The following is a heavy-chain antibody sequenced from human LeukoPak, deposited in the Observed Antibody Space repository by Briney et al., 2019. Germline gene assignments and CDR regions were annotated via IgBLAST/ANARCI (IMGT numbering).Heavy chain of an antibody. J-gene: IGHJ4*02. D-gene: IGHD3-10*01. V-gene: IGHV1-8*02. Sequence: ASVKVSCKASGYTFTSYDINWVRQATGQGLEWMGWMNPNSGNTGYAQKFQGRVTMTRDTSTSTVYMELSRLRSDDTAVYYCARDPLAYGSGSYYPYFDYWGQGTLVTVSS. CDR2: MNPNSGNT. CDR3: ARDPLAYGSGSYYPYFDY. CDR1: GYTFTSYD.